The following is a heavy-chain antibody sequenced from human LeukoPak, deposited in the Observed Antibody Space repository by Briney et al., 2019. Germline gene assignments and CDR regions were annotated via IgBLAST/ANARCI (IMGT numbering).Heavy chain of an antibody. D-gene: IGHD3-10*01. CDR3: AKLSRFGGGLGYFDY. CDR1: GFTFSSYA. Sequence: PGGSLRLSCAASGFTFSSYAMSWVRQAPGKGLEWVSAISGSGGSTYYADSVKGRFTISRDNSKNTLYLQMNSLRAEDTAVYYCAKLSRFGGGLGYFDYWGQGTLVTVSS. CDR2: ISGSGGST. J-gene: IGHJ4*02. V-gene: IGHV3-23*01.